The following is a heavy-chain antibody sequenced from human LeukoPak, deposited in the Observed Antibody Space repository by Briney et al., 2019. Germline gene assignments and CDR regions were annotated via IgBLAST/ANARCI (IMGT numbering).Heavy chain of an antibody. CDR2: IYYSGST. CDR3: ARIYGRPPRFDP. J-gene: IGHJ5*02. Sequence: SETLSLTCSVSGGSISSYYWSWIRQPPGKGPEWIGYIYYSGSTNYNPSLKSRVTISVDTSKHQFSLKLSSVTAADTAVYYCARIYGRPPRFDPWGQGTLVTVSS. CDR1: GGSISSYY. V-gene: IGHV4-59*01. D-gene: IGHD3-10*01.